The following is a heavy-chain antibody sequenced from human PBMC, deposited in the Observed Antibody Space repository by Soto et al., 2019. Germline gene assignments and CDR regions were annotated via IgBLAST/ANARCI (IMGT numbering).Heavy chain of an antibody. CDR1: GGTFSSYA. Sequence: GASVKVSCKASGGTFSSYAISWVRQAPGQGLEWMGGIIPIFGTANYAQKFQGRVTITADESTSTAYMELSSLRSEDTAVYYCARVVVPAAIGTSYYYYGMDVWGQGTTVTVSS. CDR3: ARVVVPAAIGTSYYYYGMDV. D-gene: IGHD2-2*01. V-gene: IGHV1-69*13. J-gene: IGHJ6*02. CDR2: IIPIFGTA.